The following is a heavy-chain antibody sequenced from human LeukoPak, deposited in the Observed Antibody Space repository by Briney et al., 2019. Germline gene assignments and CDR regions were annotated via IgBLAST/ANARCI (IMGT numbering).Heavy chain of an antibody. D-gene: IGHD3-3*01. CDR3: AGSFDDFWSGYWVPLWCDP. Sequence: ASVKVSCKASGGTFSSYAISLVRQAPGQGLEWMGRIIPIFGTANYAQKFQGRVTITTDESTSTAYMELSGLRSEDTAVYCCAGSFDDFWSGYWVPLWCDPWGQRTLVTVSS. CDR1: GGTFSSYA. CDR2: IIPIFGTA. J-gene: IGHJ5*02. V-gene: IGHV1-69*05.